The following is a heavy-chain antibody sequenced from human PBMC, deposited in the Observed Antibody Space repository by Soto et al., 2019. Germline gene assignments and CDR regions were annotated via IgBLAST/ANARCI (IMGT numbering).Heavy chain of an antibody. Sequence: SETLSLTCTVSGGSISSSSYYWGWIRQPPGKGLEWIGSIYYSGSTYYNPSLKSRVTISVDTSKNQFSLKLSSVTAADTAVYYCAGTYCSSTSCYFARLDWFDPWGQGTLVTVSS. V-gene: IGHV4-39*01. CDR2: IYYSGST. D-gene: IGHD2-2*01. CDR3: AGTYCSSTSCYFARLDWFDP. CDR1: GGSISSSSYY. J-gene: IGHJ5*02.